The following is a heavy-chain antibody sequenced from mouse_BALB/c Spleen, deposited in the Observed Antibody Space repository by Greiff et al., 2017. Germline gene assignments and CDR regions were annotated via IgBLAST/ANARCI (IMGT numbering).Heavy chain of an antibody. J-gene: IGHJ4*01. V-gene: IGHV14-3*02. CDR1: GFNIKDTY. CDR2: IDPANGNT. Sequence: VQLKQSGAELVKPGASVKLSCTASGFNIKDTYMHWVKQRPEQGLEWIGRIDPANGNTKYDPKFQGKATITADTSSNTAYLQLSSLTSEDTAVYYCAVYGNYENAMDYWGQGTSVTVSS. D-gene: IGHD2-1*01. CDR3: AVYGNYENAMDY.